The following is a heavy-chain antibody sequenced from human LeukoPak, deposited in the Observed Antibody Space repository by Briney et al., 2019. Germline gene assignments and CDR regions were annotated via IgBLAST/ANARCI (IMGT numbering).Heavy chain of an antibody. CDR3: ARVDPGHDAFDF. CDR1: GLTVSSNY. Sequence: GGSLRLSCAASGLTVSSNYMSWVRQPPGKGLEWVSVLYSGGSTYYADSVKGRFTITRETSTNTLHLQMNSLRAEDTAVYYCARVDPGHDAFDFWGQGTTVTVSS. J-gene: IGHJ3*01. CDR2: LYSGGST. V-gene: IGHV3-53*01.